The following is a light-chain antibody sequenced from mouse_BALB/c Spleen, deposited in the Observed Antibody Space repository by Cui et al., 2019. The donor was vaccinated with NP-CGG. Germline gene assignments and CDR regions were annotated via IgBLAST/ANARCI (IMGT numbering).Light chain of an antibody. CDR1: TGAVTTSNY. V-gene: IGLV1*01. J-gene: IGLJ1*01. CDR2: GTN. Sequence: QAGVTQESALTTSPGETVTLTCRSSTGAVTTSNYANWVQEKSDHLFTGLIGGTNNRAPGVPARFSGSLIGDKAALTITGAQTEDEAIYFCALWYSNHWVFGGGTKLTVL. CDR3: ALWYSNHWV.